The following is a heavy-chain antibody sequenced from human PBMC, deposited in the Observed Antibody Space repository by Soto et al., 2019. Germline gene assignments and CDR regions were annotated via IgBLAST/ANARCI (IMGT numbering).Heavy chain of an antibody. CDR2: IIPILGTP. Sequence: QVQLEQSGAEVKKPGSSLKVSCKASGVSFSSYAISWVRQAPGQGLQWMAGIIPILGTPNYAHQFQGRVTITADRSTTTAYMELSSLISEDTAVYFCAIGGVTPDFWGQGTLVIVSS. D-gene: IGHD2-8*01. J-gene: IGHJ4*02. CDR1: GVSFSSYA. CDR3: AIGGVTPDF. V-gene: IGHV1-69*06.